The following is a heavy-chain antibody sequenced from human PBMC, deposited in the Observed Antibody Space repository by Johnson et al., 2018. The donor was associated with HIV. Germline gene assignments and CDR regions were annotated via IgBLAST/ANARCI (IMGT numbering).Heavy chain of an antibody. Sequence: QMLLVESGGGVVQPGGSLRLSCAASGFTFSSYGMHWVRQAPGKGLEWVAFIHYDGSNKYYADSLKGRFTISRDNSKNMLDLQMNSLRAGDAAGYYCARDYRGRTVDAFDVWGQGTLVIVSA. CDR1: GFTFSSYG. V-gene: IGHV3-30*02. D-gene: IGHD3-16*02. J-gene: IGHJ3*01. CDR2: IHYDGSNK. CDR3: ARDYRGRTVDAFDV.